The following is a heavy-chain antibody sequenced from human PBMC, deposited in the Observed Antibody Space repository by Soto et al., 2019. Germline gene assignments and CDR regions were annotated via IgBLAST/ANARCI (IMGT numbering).Heavy chain of an antibody. D-gene: IGHD3-22*01. J-gene: IGHJ6*02. Sequence: GASVKVSCKASGGTFSSYAISWVRQAPGQGLEWMGGIIPIFGTANYAQKFQGRVTITADKSTSTAYMELSSLRSEDTAVYYCASLHRGGYYYHSSGYYRDYYYGMDVWGQGTTVTVSS. CDR2: IIPIFGTA. CDR1: GGTFSSYA. V-gene: IGHV1-69*06. CDR3: ASLHRGGYYYHSSGYYRDYYYGMDV.